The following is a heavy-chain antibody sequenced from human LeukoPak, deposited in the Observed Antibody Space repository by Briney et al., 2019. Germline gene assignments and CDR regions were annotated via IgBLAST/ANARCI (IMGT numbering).Heavy chain of an antibody. D-gene: IGHD3-9*01. Sequence: ASVNVSCKASGYTLTSYYMHWVRQAPGQGLEWMGIINPSGGSTSYAQKFQGRVTMTRDTSTSTVYMELSSLRSEDTAVYYCAREFYILTGYSAGPYFDYWGQGTLVTVSS. V-gene: IGHV1-46*01. CDR1: GYTLTSYY. CDR2: INPSGGST. J-gene: IGHJ4*02. CDR3: AREFYILTGYSAGPYFDY.